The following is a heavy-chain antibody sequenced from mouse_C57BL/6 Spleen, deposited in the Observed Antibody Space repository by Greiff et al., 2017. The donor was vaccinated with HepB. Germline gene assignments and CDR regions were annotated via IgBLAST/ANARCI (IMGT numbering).Heavy chain of an antibody. D-gene: IGHD2-10*01. J-gene: IGHJ2*01. CDR2: IDPANGDT. CDR3: TRSYSLAGYYFDY. V-gene: IGHV14-4*01. CDR1: GFNIKDDY. Sequence: EVKVVESGAELVRPGASVKLSCTASGFNIKDDYMHWVKQRPEQGLEWIGWIDPANGDTEYASKFQGKATITADTSSKTAYLQLSSLTSEDTAVYYCTRSYSLAGYYFDYWGQGTTLTVSS.